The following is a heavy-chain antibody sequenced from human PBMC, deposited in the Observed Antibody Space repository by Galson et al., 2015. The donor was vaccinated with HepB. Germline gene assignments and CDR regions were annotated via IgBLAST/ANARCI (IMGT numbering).Heavy chain of an antibody. Sequence: SLRLSCATSGFTFDDYAMHWVRQAPGKGLEWVSGISWNSGSIGYADSVKGRFTISRDNSKNSLYLQMNSLRTEYTALYYCAKDILRWRSYPPGYWGQGTLVTVSS. CDR1: GFTFDDYA. CDR2: ISWNSGSI. D-gene: IGHD1-26*01. CDR3: AKDILRWRSYPPGY. J-gene: IGHJ4*02. V-gene: IGHV3-9*01.